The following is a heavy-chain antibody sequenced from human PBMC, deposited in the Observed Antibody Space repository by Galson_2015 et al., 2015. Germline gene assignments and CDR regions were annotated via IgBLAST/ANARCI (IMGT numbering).Heavy chain of an antibody. J-gene: IGHJ3*02. CDR1: GFTFSDYY. CDR2: ISSSGSTI. V-gene: IGHV3-11*01. CDR3: ARRQRENGSGSHDAFEI. D-gene: IGHD3-10*01. Sequence: SLRLSCAASGFTFSDYYMSWIRQAPGKGLEWVSYISSSGSTIYYADSVKGRFTISRDNAKNSLYLQMNSLRAEDTAVYYSARRQRENGSGSHDAFEIWGQGTMVTVSS.